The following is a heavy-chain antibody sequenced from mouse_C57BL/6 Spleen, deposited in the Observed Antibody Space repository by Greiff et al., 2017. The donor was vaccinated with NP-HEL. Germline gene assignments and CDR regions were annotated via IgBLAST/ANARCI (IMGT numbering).Heavy chain of an antibody. CDR2: INYDGSST. CDR1: GFTFSDYY. J-gene: IGHJ4*01. D-gene: IGHD1-3*01. CDR3: ARFSLYADYAMDY. Sequence: VQLKESEGGLVQPGSSMKLSCTASGFTFSDYYMAWVRQVPEKGLEWVANINYDGSSTYYLDSLKSRFIISRDNAKNILYLQMSSLKSEDTATYYCARFSLYADYAMDYWGQGTSVTVSS. V-gene: IGHV5-16*01.